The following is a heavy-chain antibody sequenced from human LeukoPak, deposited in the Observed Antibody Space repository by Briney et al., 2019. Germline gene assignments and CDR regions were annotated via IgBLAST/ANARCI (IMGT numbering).Heavy chain of an antibody. Sequence: GGSLRLSCAASGFPFGSYGMSWVRQAPGKGLEWVSVIYSGGSTYYADSVKGRFTISRDNSKNTLYLQMNSLRAEDTAVYYCAYDSSGYSAFDIWGQGTMVTVSS. CDR3: AYDSSGYSAFDI. CDR2: IYSGGST. CDR1: GFPFGSYG. D-gene: IGHD3-22*01. V-gene: IGHV3-53*01. J-gene: IGHJ3*02.